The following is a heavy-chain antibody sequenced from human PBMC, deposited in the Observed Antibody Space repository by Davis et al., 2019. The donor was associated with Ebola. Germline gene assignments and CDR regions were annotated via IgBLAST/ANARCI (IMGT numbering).Heavy chain of an antibody. CDR3: ARYDFWSGYLWDV. J-gene: IGHJ6*02. D-gene: IGHD3-3*01. Sequence: GGSLRLSCAASNFTFSTYGMHWVRQAPGKGLEWVAFIRYDGSNKYYADSVKGRFTISRDNSKNTLYLQMGSLRPEDMGVYYCARYDFWSGYLWDVWGQGTTVSVSS. CDR1: NFTFSTYG. V-gene: IGHV3-30*02. CDR2: IRYDGSNK.